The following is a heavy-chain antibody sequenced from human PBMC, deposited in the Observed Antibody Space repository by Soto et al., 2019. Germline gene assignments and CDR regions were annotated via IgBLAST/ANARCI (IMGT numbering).Heavy chain of an antibody. V-gene: IGHV1-8*01. CDR3: ARLYGVMGWGYFDL. Sequence: QVQLVQSGAEVKKPGASVKVSCKASGYSFTSYDINWVRQATGQGLEWMGWMNPNSGNTGYAQKFQGRVTMTRNTSISTAYMELSGLRSEDTAVYYCARLYGVMGWGYFDLWGRGTLVTVSS. J-gene: IGHJ2*01. CDR1: GYSFTSYD. D-gene: IGHD4-17*01. CDR2: MNPNSGNT.